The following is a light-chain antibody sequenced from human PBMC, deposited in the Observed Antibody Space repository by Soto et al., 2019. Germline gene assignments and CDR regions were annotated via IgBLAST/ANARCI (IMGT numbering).Light chain of an antibody. CDR3: SSYTSSATVI. CDR1: SSDIGRYNY. V-gene: IGLV2-14*01. J-gene: IGLJ2*01. Sequence: QSALTQPASVSGSPGQSITISCTGTSSDIGRYNYVSWYQQHPGNAPKLMIYDVINRPSEVSNRFSGSKSGNTASLTISGLQAEDEADYYCSSYTSSATVIIGGGTKVTVL. CDR2: DVI.